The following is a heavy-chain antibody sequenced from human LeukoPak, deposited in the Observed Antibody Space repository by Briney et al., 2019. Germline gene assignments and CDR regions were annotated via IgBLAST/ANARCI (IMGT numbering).Heavy chain of an antibody. CDR3: ARDPRTGYYHNYGMDV. CDR1: GYTFTSYG. Sequence: GASVKVSCKASGYTFTSYGISWVRQAPGQGLEWMGWISANSGGTNYAQKFQGRVTMTRDTSISTAYMELSRLRSDDTAVYYCARDPRTGYYHNYGMDVWGQGTTVTVSS. J-gene: IGHJ6*02. CDR2: ISANSGGT. V-gene: IGHV1-2*02. D-gene: IGHD3-9*01.